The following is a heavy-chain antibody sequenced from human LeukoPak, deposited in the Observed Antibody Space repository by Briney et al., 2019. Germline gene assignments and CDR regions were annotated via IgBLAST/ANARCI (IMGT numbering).Heavy chain of an antibody. CDR2: ISAYNGNT. V-gene: IGHV1-18*01. CDR1: GYTFTSYG. J-gene: IGHJ4*02. CDR3: ARDRYCSGGSCYHPSSDY. D-gene: IGHD2-15*01. Sequence: ASVKVSCKASGYTFTSYGISWVRQAPGQGLEWMGWISAYNGNTNYAQKLQGRVTMTTDTSTSTAYMELRSLRSDDTAVYYCARDRYCSGGSCYHPSSDYWGQGTLVTASS.